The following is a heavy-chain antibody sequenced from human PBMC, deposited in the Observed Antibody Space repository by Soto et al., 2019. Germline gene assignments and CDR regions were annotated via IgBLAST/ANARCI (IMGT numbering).Heavy chain of an antibody. Sequence: EVQVAESGGGLVKPGGSLRLSCAASGFTFSTYSMNWVRQAPGKGLEWVSSISYSSNYIYYADSVKGRFTISRDKAKNSLYLQMNSLRVEDTAVYYCAIRGPKSVDCGGDCNSCDYWGQGTLVTVSS. V-gene: IGHV3-21*01. D-gene: IGHD2-21*02. CDR2: ISYSSNYI. J-gene: IGHJ4*02. CDR1: GFTFSTYS. CDR3: AIRGPKSVDCGGDCNSCDY.